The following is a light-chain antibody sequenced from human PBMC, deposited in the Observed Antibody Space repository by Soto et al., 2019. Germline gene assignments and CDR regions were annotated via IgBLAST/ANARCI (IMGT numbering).Light chain of an antibody. CDR2: DVS. Sequence: QSALTQPASVSGSPGQSITISCTGTSSDVGGYNYVSWYQQHPGKAPKLMIYDVSNRPSGVSNRFSGSKSGNTASLTISGLEAEDESDYSCSSYTSSRPVVFGGGTQLTVL. CDR1: SSDVGGYNY. CDR3: SSYTSSRPVV. V-gene: IGLV2-14*01. J-gene: IGLJ2*01.